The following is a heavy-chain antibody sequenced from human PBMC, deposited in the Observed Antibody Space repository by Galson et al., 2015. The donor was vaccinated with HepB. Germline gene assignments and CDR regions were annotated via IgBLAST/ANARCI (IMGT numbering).Heavy chain of an antibody. Sequence: ISGDSVSNNGATRNWIRQSPSSGLEWLGRTYYRSKWSNDYAVSVKSRIIINPDTSKNQFSLHLNSVTPEDTAVYYCAREAYYFDYWGRGTLVTVSS. CDR3: AREAYYFDY. CDR2: TYYRSKWSN. CDR1: GDSVSNNGAT. J-gene: IGHJ4*02. V-gene: IGHV6-1*01.